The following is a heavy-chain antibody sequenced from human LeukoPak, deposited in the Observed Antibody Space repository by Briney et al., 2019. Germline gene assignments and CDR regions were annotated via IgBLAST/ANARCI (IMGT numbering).Heavy chain of an antibody. V-gene: IGHV1-69*05. Sequence: GASVKVSCKASGYTFTDYYMHWVRQAPGQGLEWMGGIIPIFGTANYAQKFQGRVTITTDESTSTAYMELSSLRSEDTAVYYCALTAQDYYDSSGYYGYWGQGTLVTVSS. D-gene: IGHD3-22*01. CDR1: GYTFTDYY. CDR3: ALTAQDYYDSSGYYGY. J-gene: IGHJ4*02. CDR2: IIPIFGTA.